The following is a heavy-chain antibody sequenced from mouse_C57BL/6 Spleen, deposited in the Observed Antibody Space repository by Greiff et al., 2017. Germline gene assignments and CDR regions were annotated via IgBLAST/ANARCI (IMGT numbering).Heavy chain of an antibody. Sequence: QVQLQQPGAELVMPGASVKLSCKASGYTFTSYWMHWVKQRPGQGLEWIGEIDPYDSYTNYNQKFKGKSTMTVDKSSSTAYMQLSSLTSEDSAVYYCARSGGYSWFAYWGQGTLVTVSA. J-gene: IGHJ3*01. D-gene: IGHD1-1*01. CDR3: ARSGGYSWFAY. CDR1: GYTFTSYW. V-gene: IGHV1-69*01. CDR2: IDPYDSYT.